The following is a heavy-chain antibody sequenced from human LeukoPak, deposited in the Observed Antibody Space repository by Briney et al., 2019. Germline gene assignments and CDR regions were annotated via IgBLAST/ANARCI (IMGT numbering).Heavy chain of an antibody. CDR2: IYTSGST. CDR1: GGSFSGYY. CDR3: ARGVNIAI. J-gene: IGHJ3*02. V-gene: IGHV4-59*10. D-gene: IGHD3-10*01. Sequence: SETLSLTCAVYGGSFSGYYWSWIRQPPGKGLEWIGRIYTSGSTNYNPSLKSRVTMSVDTSKNQFSLKLSSVTAADTAVYYCARGVNIAIWGQGTMVTVSS.